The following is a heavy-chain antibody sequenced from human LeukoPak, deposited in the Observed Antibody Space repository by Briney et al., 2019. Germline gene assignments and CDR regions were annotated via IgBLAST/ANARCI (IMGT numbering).Heavy chain of an antibody. D-gene: IGHD1-26*01. CDR1: GGSISNSIYY. V-gene: IGHV4-39*07. Sequence: SETLSLTCTVSGGSISNSIYYWGWIRQPPGKGLEWIGSIYYSGNTYYNPSLKSRVTISVDTSKNQFSLKLRSVTAADTAVYYCSSTYSGSASDYWGQGTLVTVSS. CDR2: IYYSGNT. CDR3: SSTYSGSASDY. J-gene: IGHJ4*02.